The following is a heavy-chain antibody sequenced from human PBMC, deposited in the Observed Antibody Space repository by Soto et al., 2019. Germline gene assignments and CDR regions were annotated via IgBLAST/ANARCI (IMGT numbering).Heavy chain of an antibody. CDR2: INHSGST. Sequence: QVQLQQWGAGLLKPSETLSLTCAVYGGSFSGYYWSWIRQPPGKGLEWIGEINHSGSTNYNPSLKSRVTLSVDTSKNQFSLKLSSVTAADTAVYYCASLPEIRYQNYYYYYGMDVWGQGTTVTVSS. CDR3: ASLPEIRYQNYYYYYGMDV. J-gene: IGHJ6*02. D-gene: IGHD1-26*01. CDR1: GGSFSGYY. V-gene: IGHV4-34*01.